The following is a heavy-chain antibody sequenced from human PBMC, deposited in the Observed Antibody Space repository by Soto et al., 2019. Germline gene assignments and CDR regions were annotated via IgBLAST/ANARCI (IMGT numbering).Heavy chain of an antibody. J-gene: IGHJ6*02. CDR2: IYYSGST. D-gene: IGHD2-2*02. V-gene: IGHV4-39*01. CDR3: ARGYCSSTSCYNPRYYGMDV. Sequence: PSETLSLTCTVSGGSISSSSYYWCWIRQPPGKGLEWIGSIYYSGSTYYNPSLKSRVTISVDTSKNQFSLKLSSVTAADTAVYYCARGYCSSTSCYNPRYYGMDVWGQGTTVTVSS. CDR1: GGSISSSSYY.